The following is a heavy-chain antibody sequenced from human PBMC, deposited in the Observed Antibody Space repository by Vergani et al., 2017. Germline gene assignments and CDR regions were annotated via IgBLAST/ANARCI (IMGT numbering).Heavy chain of an antibody. CDR1: GGSISSGSYY. D-gene: IGHD6-13*01. J-gene: IGHJ6*03. V-gene: IGHV4-61*02. CDR3: ARETYQQIETYYYYYYMDV. Sequence: QVQLQESGPGLVKPSQTLSLTCTVSGGSISSGSYYWSWIRQPAGKGLEWIGRIYTSGSTNYNPYLKRRVTMSVDTSKNQFSLKLSSVTAADTAVYYCARETYQQIETYYYYYYMDVWGKGTTVTVSS. CDR2: IYTSGST.